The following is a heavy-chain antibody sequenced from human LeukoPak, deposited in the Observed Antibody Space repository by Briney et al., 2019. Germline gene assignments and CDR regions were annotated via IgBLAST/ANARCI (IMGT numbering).Heavy chain of an antibody. CDR1: GGSISSSSYY. Sequence: SETLSLTCTVSGGSISSSSYYWGWIRQPPGKGLEWIGSIYYSGSTYYNPSLKSRVTISVDTSKDQFSLKLSSVTAADTAVYYCAKTFLEWSDHFDYWGQGTLVTVSS. D-gene: IGHD3-3*01. J-gene: IGHJ4*02. CDR2: IYYSGST. CDR3: AKTFLEWSDHFDY. V-gene: IGHV4-39*01.